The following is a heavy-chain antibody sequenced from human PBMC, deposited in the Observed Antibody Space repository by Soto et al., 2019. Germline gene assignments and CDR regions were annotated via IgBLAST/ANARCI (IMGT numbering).Heavy chain of an antibody. CDR2: VPGLGTPT. CDR3: ARRQGSGEDGRGPYEY. D-gene: IGHD3-3*01. Sequence: EVRLVESGGSLVQPGGSLRLSCAASGLTFSALAMHWVRQAPGKGLEWVSAVPGLGTPTYYSGPVRCRFTISRDDSTNTLYLRMGSLRAEDMAVYYCARRQGSGEDGRGPYEYWDQVTLVNVSS. V-gene: IGHV3-64*07. J-gene: IGHJ4*02. CDR1: GLTFSALA.